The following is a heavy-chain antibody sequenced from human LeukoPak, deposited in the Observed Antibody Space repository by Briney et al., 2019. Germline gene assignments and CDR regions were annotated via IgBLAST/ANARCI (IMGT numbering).Heavy chain of an antibody. V-gene: IGHV3-48*01. CDR2: ISSNSRTV. D-gene: IGHD6-6*01. Sequence: GGSLRLSCAVSGFTFSYYGMNWVRQAPGKGLEWVSYISSNSRTVDYADSVKGRFTISRDNAKNSLYLQMNTLRADDTAVYYCARGGAARPDYWGRGTLVSVSS. J-gene: IGHJ4*02. CDR1: GFTFSYYG. CDR3: ARGGAARPDY.